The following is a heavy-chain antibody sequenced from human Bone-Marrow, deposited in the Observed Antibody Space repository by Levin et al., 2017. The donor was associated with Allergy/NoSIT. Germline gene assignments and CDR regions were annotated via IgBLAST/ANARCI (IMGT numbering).Heavy chain of an antibody. CDR1: GGSMRSYC. Sequence: SQTLSLTCNVSGGSMRSYCWGWVRQPPGKGLEWIGNIYHRGSTNYNPSLKSRVTISIDTSKHQFSLKLSSVTAADTAVYYCTRQAFFYYYMDVWGKGTTVTVSS. J-gene: IGHJ6*03. CDR2: IYHRGST. V-gene: IGHV4-59*08. D-gene: IGHD3-3*02. CDR3: TRQAFFYYYMDV.